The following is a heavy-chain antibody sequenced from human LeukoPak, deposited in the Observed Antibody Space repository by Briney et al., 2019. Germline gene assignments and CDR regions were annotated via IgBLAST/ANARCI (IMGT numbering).Heavy chain of an antibody. V-gene: IGHV3-23*01. Sequence: GGSLRLSCAASGFTFPAYAMNWVRQAPGKGLEWVSVISGTGGSTYYADSVKGRFTISRDNSKNTLDLQMNSLRAEDTAVYYCAKRGSGDYFDYWGQGTLVTVSS. CDR2: ISGTGGST. D-gene: IGHD3-16*01. J-gene: IGHJ4*02. CDR1: GFTFPAYA. CDR3: AKRGSGDYFDY.